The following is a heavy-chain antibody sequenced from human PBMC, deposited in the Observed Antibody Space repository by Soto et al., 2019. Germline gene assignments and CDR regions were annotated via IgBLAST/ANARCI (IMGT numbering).Heavy chain of an antibody. J-gene: IGHJ6*02. CDR1: GGSISSSNW. CDR3: ASVRGGYYYAMDV. V-gene: IGHV4-4*02. CDR2: IYHSGST. Sequence: QVQLQESGPGLVKPSGTLSLTCAVSGGSISSSNWWSWVRQPPGKGLEWIGAIYHSGSTNYNPSLKSRVTISVDKSKRQFSLKLSSVTAADTAVYYCASVRGGYYYAMDVWGQGTTVTVSS. D-gene: IGHD3-10*02.